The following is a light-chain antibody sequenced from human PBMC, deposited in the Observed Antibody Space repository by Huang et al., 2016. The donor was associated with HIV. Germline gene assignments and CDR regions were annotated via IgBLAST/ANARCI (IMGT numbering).Light chain of an antibody. J-gene: IGKJ5*01. CDR3: QQYNDWPPIT. CDR2: DAS. Sequence: EIVMTQSPGTLSVSPGERVTLSCSATASVSSSLAWYQQVSGQPPRLLIYDASTMATGIPARFSGSGSGTNFTLTISSLQSEDFAVYYCQQYNDWPPITFGQGTRLDIK. V-gene: IGKV3-15*01. CDR1: ASVSSS.